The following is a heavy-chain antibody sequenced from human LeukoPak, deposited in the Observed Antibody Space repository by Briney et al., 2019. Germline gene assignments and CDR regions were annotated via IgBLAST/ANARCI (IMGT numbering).Heavy chain of an antibody. CDR1: GFTFSSYG. CDR2: IWYDGSNK. V-gene: IGHV3-33*01. D-gene: IGHD3-10*01. Sequence: PGRSLRLSCAASGFTFSSYGMHWVRQAPGKGLEWVAVIWYDGSNKYYADSVKGRFTISRDNSKNTLYLQMNSLRAEDTAVYYCASGGWFGESEIIDYWGQGTLVTVSS. J-gene: IGHJ4*02. CDR3: ASGGWFGESEIIDY.